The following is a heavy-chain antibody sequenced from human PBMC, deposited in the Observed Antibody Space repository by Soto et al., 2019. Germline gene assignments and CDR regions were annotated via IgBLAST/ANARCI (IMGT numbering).Heavy chain of an antibody. D-gene: IGHD1-7*01. CDR3: ARDRGAGTTGYYGMDV. CDR2: INPNSGGT. CDR1: GYTFTGYY. Sequence: WASVKVSCKASGYTFTGYYMHWVRQAPGQGLEWMGWINPNSGGTNYAQKFQGWVTMTRDTSISTAYMELSRLRSDDTAVYYCARDRGAGTTGYYGMDVWGQGTTVTVSS. J-gene: IGHJ6*02. V-gene: IGHV1-2*04.